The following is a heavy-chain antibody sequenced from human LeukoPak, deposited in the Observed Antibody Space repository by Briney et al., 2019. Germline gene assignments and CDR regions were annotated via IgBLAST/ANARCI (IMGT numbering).Heavy chain of an antibody. CDR2: ISYDGSNK. V-gene: IGHV3-30*18. Sequence: PGGPLRLSCAASGFTFSNYGMHWVRQAPGKGLEWVAVISYDGSNKYYADSVKGRFTISRDNSKNTLYLQMNSLRAEDTAVYYCAKSYYYGSSGYYEKENAFDIWGQGTMVTVSS. J-gene: IGHJ3*02. CDR3: AKSYYYGSSGYYEKENAFDI. D-gene: IGHD3-22*01. CDR1: GFTFSNYG.